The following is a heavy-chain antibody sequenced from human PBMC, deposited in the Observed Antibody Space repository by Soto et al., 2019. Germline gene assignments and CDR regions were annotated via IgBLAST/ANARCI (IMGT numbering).Heavy chain of an antibody. CDR2: INPSGGRT. D-gene: IGHD3-22*01. V-gene: IGHV1-46*01. J-gene: IGHJ4*02. CDR3: AGLYHYDSSGYYDY. Sequence: ASVKVSGEASGNSFTTYYMHWVRQAPGQGLEWMGIINPSGGRTTYAQKFQGRVTMTRDTSTSTFHMKLSSLTSEDTAVYYCAGLYHYDSSGYYDYWGQGTLVTVSS. CDR1: GNSFTTYY.